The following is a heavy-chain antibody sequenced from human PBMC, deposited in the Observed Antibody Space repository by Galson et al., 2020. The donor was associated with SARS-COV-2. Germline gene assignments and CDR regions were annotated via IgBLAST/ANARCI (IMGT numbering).Heavy chain of an antibody. D-gene: IGHD2-21*01. CDR1: GFTFSSYG. J-gene: IGHJ6*02. V-gene: IGHV3-30*03. CDR2: ISYDGSNK. Sequence: GESLKISCAASGFTFSSYGMHWVRQAPGKGLEWVAVISYDGSNKYYADSVKGRFTISRDNSKNTLYLQMNSLRAEDTAVYYCARDTEGRVLLMDVWGQGTTVTVSS. CDR3: ARDTEGRVLLMDV.